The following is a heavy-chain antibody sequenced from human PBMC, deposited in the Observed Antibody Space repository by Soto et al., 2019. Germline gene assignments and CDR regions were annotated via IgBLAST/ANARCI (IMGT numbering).Heavy chain of an antibody. CDR1: GFTFSSYA. CDR2: ISYDGSNK. CDR3: ARDGSAINPEYFQH. J-gene: IGHJ1*01. Sequence: QVQLVESGGGVVQPGRSLRLSCAASGFTFSSYAMHWVRQAPGKGLEWVAVISYDGSNKYYADSVKGRFTISRDNSENTLYLQMNSLRAEDTAVYYCARDGSAINPEYFQHWGQGTLVTVSS. V-gene: IGHV3-30-3*01. D-gene: IGHD5-12*01.